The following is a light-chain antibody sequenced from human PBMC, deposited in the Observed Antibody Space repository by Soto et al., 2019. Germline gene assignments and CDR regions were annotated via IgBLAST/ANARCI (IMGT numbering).Light chain of an antibody. Sequence: DIQMTQSPSSLSASVGDRVTITCRASQHISIYLNWYQQRPGTAPNRLIFAADSLQSGVPSRFSGSRSWTDFTLTISSLQPEDFATYYCQQSYSNVMHTFGQGTKLEI. CDR2: AAD. CDR1: QHISIY. J-gene: IGKJ2*01. CDR3: QQSYSNVMHT. V-gene: IGKV1-39*01.